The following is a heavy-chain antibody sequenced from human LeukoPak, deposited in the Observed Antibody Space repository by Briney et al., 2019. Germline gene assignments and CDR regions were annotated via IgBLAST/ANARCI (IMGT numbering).Heavy chain of an antibody. J-gene: IGHJ4*02. CDR2: INPNNGDT. CDR3: ASYPRSISTPPFDY. CDR1: RYTFTAQY. Sequence: ASVKVSYKTSRYTFTAQYTHWVRQAPGQALECMGWINPNNGDTQYPHSFLGRVTMNRDTSTTTAYMELSSLRSDDTAVYFCASYPRSISTPPFDYWGQGTLVTVSS. D-gene: IGHD3-3*02. V-gene: IGHV1-2*07.